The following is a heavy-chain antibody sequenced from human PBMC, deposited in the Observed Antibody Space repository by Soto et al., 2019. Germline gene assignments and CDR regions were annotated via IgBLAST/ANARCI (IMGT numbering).Heavy chain of an antibody. CDR2: IYHSGST. J-gene: IGHJ4*02. CDR1: GGSISSSNW. D-gene: IGHD6-13*01. CDR3: ARAAMGGSSWPFDY. V-gene: IGHV4-4*02. Sequence: QVQLQESGPGLVKPSGTLSLTCAVSGGSISSSNWWSWVRQPPGKGLEWIGEIYHSGSTNYNPSLRSRGTISVDKSTNQVSLKLSSVAAADTAVYYCARAAMGGSSWPFDYWGQGTLVTVSS.